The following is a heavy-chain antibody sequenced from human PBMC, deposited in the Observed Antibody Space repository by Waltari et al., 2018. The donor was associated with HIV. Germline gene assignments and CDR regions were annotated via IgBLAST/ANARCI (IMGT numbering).Heavy chain of an antibody. D-gene: IGHD4-17*01. J-gene: IGHJ2*01. V-gene: IGHV1-18*01. CDR3: ARFFPTATTTGWYLDL. CDR1: GYTFTNFG. Sequence: QVHLVQSGAELKKTGASVKLSCKASGYTFTNFGLNWVRQAPGQGLEWMGWFNSYNGDTKYAQKFQDRVTMTTDTSMSTAYMELRSMRSDDTAVYYCARFFPTATTTGWYLDLWGPGTLVTMSS. CDR2: FNSYNGDT.